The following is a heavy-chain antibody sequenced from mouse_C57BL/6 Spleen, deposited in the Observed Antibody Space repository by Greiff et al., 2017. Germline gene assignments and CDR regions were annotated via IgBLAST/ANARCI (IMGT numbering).Heavy chain of an antibody. CDR3: TRDGPHGGY. D-gene: IGHD2-3*01. CDR1: GFTFSSYA. V-gene: IGHV5-9-1*02. Sequence: EVKLVESGEGLVKPGGSLKLSCAASGFTFSSYAMSWVRQTPEQRLEWVAYISSGGDYIYYADTVKGRFTISRDNARNTLYLQMSSLKSEDTAMYYCTRDGPHGGYWGQGTTLTVSS. J-gene: IGHJ2*01. CDR2: ISSGGDYI.